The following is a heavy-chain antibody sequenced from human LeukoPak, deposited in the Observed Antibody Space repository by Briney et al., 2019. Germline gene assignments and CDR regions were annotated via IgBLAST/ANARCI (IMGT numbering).Heavy chain of an antibody. D-gene: IGHD3-16*02. V-gene: IGHV4-39*07. Sequence: SETLSLTCTVSGGSISSSSYYWGWIRQPPGKGLEWIGSIYYSGSTYYNPSLKSRVTISVDTSKNQFSLKLSSVTAADTAVYYCARRSRGGYVWGSYRYGPFDYWGQGTLVTVSS. CDR1: GGSISSSSYY. CDR3: ARRSRGGYVWGSYRYGPFDY. J-gene: IGHJ4*02. CDR2: IYYSGST.